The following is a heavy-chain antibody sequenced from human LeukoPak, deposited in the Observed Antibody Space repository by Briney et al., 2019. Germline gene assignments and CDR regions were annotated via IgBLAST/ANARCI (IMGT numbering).Heavy chain of an antibody. CDR3: AKDAGGIPEAYFAY. J-gene: IGHJ4*02. Sequence: PGRSLRLSCAASGFTFSSYGMHWVRQAPGKGLEWVAVIWYDGSNKYYADSVKGRFTISRDNSKNTLYLQMNSLRAEDTAVYYCAKDAGGIPEAYFAYWGQGTLVTVSP. D-gene: IGHD6-19*01. V-gene: IGHV3-33*06. CDR1: GFTFSSYG. CDR2: IWYDGSNK.